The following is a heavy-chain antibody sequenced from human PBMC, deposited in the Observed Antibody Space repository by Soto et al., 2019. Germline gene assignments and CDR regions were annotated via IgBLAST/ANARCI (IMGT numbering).Heavy chain of an antibody. D-gene: IGHD3-10*01. CDR3: IRDPYGST. Sequence: EVQLVESGGGLVKPGESLRLSCEASGFTFSTAWMTWVRQAPGRGLEWVARIKTTSDGGTIHYAAPVKGRFTISRDDSKDTLFLQMNSLKIEDTALYYCIRDPYGSTWGQGTLVTVSS. J-gene: IGHJ5*02. CDR2: IKTTSDGGTI. V-gene: IGHV3-15*01. CDR1: GFTFSTAW.